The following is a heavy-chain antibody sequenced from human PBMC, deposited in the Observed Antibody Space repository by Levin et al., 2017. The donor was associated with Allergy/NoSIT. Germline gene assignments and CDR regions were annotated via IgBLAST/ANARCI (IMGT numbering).Heavy chain of an antibody. V-gene: IGHV3-11*01. CDR3: ARDPDYSNYGWFDP. CDR2: ISSSGSTI. J-gene: IGHJ5*02. CDR1: GFTFSDYY. D-gene: IGHD4-11*01. Sequence: GGSLRLSCAASGFTFSDYYMSWIRQAPGKGLEWVSYISSSGSTIYYADSVKGRFTISRDNAKNSLNLQMNSLRAEDTAVYYCARDPDYSNYGWFDPWGQGTLVTVSS.